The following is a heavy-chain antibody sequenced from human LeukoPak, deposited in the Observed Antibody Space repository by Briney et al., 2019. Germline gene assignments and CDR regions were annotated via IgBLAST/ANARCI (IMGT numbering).Heavy chain of an antibody. Sequence: PGGSLRLSCAASGFTFSSYWMSWVRQAPGKGLEWVANIKQDGSEKYYVDSVKGRFTISRDDAKNSLYLQMNSLRAEDTAVYYCARAPLFLEWLLLLDYWGQGTLVTVSS. J-gene: IGHJ4*02. D-gene: IGHD3-3*01. V-gene: IGHV3-7*01. CDR3: ARAPLFLEWLLLLDY. CDR2: IKQDGSEK. CDR1: GFTFSSYW.